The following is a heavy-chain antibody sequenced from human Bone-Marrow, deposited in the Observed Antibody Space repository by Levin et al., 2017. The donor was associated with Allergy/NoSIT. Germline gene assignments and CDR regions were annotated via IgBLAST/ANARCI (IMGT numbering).Heavy chain of an antibody. V-gene: IGHV3-53*01. CDR2: IYSGGST. J-gene: IGHJ6*02. Sequence: GGSLRLSCAASGFTVSSNYMSWVRQAPGKGLEWVSVIYSGGSTYYADSVKGRFTISGDNSKNTLYLQMNSLRAEDTAVYYCASLSEVPRLYGMDVWGQGTTVTVSS. D-gene: IGHD1-1*01. CDR3: ASLSEVPRLYGMDV. CDR1: GFTVSSNY.